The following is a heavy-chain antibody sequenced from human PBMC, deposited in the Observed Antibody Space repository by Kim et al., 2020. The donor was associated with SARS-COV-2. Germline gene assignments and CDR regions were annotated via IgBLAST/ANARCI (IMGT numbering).Heavy chain of an antibody. Sequence: GGSLRLSCAASGFTFSGSAMHWVRQASGKGLEWVGRIRSKANSYATAYAASVKGRFTISRDDSKNTAYLQMNSLKTEDTAVYYCTRHGIYDSSGYYLNYYYGMDVWGQGTTVTVSS. CDR2: IRSKANSYAT. CDR1: GFTFSGSA. V-gene: IGHV3-73*01. J-gene: IGHJ6*02. D-gene: IGHD3-22*01. CDR3: TRHGIYDSSGYYLNYYYGMDV.